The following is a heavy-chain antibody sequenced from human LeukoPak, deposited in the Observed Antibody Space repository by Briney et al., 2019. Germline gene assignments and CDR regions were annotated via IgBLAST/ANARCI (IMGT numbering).Heavy chain of an antibody. CDR3: AKRDRGGWFDP. Sequence: PSETLSLTCTVSGGSIRSHHWTWIRQAPGKRLEWIGYTFYTGATYYNPSLRSRVTISIDTSKNQFSLKVTSVTTADTDVYYCAKRDRGGWFDPWGQGTLVTVSS. J-gene: IGHJ5*02. V-gene: IGHV4-59*11. CDR2: TFYTGAT. D-gene: IGHD1-1*01. CDR1: GGSIRSHH.